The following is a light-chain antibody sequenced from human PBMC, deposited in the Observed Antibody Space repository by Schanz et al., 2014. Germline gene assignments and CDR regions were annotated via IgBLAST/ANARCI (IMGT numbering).Light chain of an antibody. CDR3: SSYAGSNNLV. Sequence: QSALTQPASVSGSPGQSITISCTGTSSDVGSYNLVSWYQQHPGKAPKLMIYDVIKRPSGVSNRFSGSKSGNTASLTISGLQTEDEADYYCSSYAGSNNLVFGGGTKLTVL. J-gene: IGLJ2*01. V-gene: IGLV2-23*02. CDR2: DVI. CDR1: SSDVGSYNL.